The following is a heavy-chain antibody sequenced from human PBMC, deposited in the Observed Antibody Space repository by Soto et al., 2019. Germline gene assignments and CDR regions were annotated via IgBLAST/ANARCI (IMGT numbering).Heavy chain of an antibody. D-gene: IGHD3-16*01. J-gene: IGHJ6*02. CDR3: AIDGGHRARIHMSGMDV. Sequence: QPQLVQSGVEVKKPGASVRVTCKASGYPFINYGINWVRQAPAQGLEWMGWISGHDGGTNYGPKFRDRITMATDTSTKSAYLELRSLRSGATAGYYLAIDGGHRARIHMSGMDVLGPGTTVTFSS. CDR2: ISGHDGGT. V-gene: IGHV1-18*01. CDR1: GYPFINYG.